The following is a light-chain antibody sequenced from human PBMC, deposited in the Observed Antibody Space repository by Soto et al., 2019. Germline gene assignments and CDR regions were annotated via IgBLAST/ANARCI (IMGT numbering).Light chain of an antibody. CDR2: VGTGGIVG. Sequence: QLVLTQPPSASASLGASVTLTCTLSSGYSNYKVDWYQQRPGKGPRFVMRVGTGGIVGSKGDGIPDRFSVLGSGLNRYLTIKNIQEEDESDYHCGADHGSGSNFVYQVVFGGGTKLTVL. CDR1: SGYSNYK. J-gene: IGLJ2*01. V-gene: IGLV9-49*01. CDR3: GADHGSGSNFVYQVV.